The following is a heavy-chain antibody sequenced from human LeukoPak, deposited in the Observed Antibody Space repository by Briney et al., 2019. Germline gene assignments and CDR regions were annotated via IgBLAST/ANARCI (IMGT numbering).Heavy chain of an antibody. D-gene: IGHD4-17*01. CDR1: GFTFDDYA. Sequence: GGSLRLSCAASGFTFDDYAMHWVRQAPGKGLEWVSGISWNSGSIGYADSVKGRFTFSRDNAKNSLYLQMNSLRAEDTALYYCAKGTTVTDDAFDIWGQGTMVTVSS. CDR2: ISWNSGSI. CDR3: AKGTTVTDDAFDI. V-gene: IGHV3-9*01. J-gene: IGHJ3*02.